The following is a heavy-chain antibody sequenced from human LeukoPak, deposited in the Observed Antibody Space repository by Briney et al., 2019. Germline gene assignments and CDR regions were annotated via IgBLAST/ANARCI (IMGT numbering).Heavy chain of an antibody. CDR2: ISSSGDSI. V-gene: IGHV3-48*03. D-gene: IGHD2-21*02. CDR1: GFTFSGYE. J-gene: IGHJ4*02. Sequence: GGSLRLSCAVYGFTFSGYEVNWVRQAPGKGLEWISYISSSGDSIYYADSARGRFTVSRDNSRNALYLQMNSLRAEDSALYYCPRETDYSGGVCFDYWGQGTLATVSS. CDR3: PRETDYSGGVCFDY.